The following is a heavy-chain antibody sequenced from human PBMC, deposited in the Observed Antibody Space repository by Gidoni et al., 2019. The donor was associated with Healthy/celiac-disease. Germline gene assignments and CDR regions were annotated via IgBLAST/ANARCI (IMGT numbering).Heavy chain of an antibody. J-gene: IGHJ4*02. CDR2: IRSKANSYAT. CDR1: GFTFRGLA. V-gene: IGHV3-73*01. CDR3: TSSDDYDFWSGFDY. D-gene: IGHD3-3*01. Sequence: EVQPVESGGGLVQPGGSRKLSCAASGFTFRGLAMHWVRQASGKGLEWVGRIRSKANSYATAYAASVKGRFTISRDDSKNTAYLQMNSLKTEDTAVYYCTSSDDYDFWSGFDYWGQGTLVTVSS.